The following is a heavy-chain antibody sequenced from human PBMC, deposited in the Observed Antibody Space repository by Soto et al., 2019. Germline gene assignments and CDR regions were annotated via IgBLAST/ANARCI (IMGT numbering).Heavy chain of an antibody. CDR1: GGSISSYY. J-gene: IGHJ1*01. V-gene: IGHV4-59*01. CDR3: AILGHVYYYDSSGYREYFQH. D-gene: IGHD3-22*01. Sequence: PSETLSLTCTVSGGSISSYYWSWIRQPPGKGLEWIGYIYYSGSTTYNPSLRSRVTISVDTSKNQFSLKLSSVTAADTAVYYCAILGHVYYYDSSGYREYFQHWGQGTLVTVSS. CDR2: IYYSGST.